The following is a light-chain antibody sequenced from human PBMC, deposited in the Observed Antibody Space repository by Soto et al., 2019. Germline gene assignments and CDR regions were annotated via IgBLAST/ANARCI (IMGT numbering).Light chain of an antibody. Sequence: QSVLTQPPSVSGAPGQRVTISCTGSSSNIGAGYDVHWYQQLPGSAPKLLIYGNNYRPSGVPDRFSGSKSGTSASLAITGLQAEDEAAYSCQSYDSSLSVVFGGGTKLTVL. CDR2: GNN. J-gene: IGLJ2*01. CDR3: QSYDSSLSVV. CDR1: SSNIGAGYD. V-gene: IGLV1-40*01.